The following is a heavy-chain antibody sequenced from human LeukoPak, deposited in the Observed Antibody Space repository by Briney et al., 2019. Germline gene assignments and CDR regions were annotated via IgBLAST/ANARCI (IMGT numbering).Heavy chain of an antibody. D-gene: IGHD3-22*01. CDR2: ISYDGSNK. V-gene: IGHV3-30-3*01. Sequence: GTSLRLSCVVSGFTLTNYALHWVRQAPGKGLEWVAVISYDGSNKYYADSVKGRFTISRDNSKNTLYLQMNSLRAEDTAVYYCARYYYDSSGYQYFDYWGQGTLVTVSS. CDR3: ARYYYDSSGYQYFDY. J-gene: IGHJ4*02. CDR1: GFTLTNYA.